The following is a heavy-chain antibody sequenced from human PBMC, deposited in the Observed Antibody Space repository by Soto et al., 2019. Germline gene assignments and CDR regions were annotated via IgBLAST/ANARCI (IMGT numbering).Heavy chain of an antibody. CDR2: INHSGST. J-gene: IGHJ5*02. CDR1: GGSFSGYY. D-gene: IGHD2-2*01. V-gene: IGHV4-34*01. Sequence: PSETFSLTCAVYGGSFSGYYWSWIRQPPGKVLELIGEINHSGSTNYNPSLKSRVTISVDTSKNKLSLKLSSVTAADTAVYYCTRYSAHVVVVPAAMSGNNWFEPWGDGTLVNVS. CDR3: TRYSAHVVVVPAAMSGNNWFEP.